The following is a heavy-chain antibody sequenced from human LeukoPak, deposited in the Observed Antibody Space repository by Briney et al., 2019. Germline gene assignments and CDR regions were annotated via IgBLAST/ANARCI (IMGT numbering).Heavy chain of an antibody. CDR2: ISGSGGST. V-gene: IGHV3-23*01. J-gene: IGHJ4*02. D-gene: IGHD2-21*02. CDR3: AKDFSSLVLLTFDY. CDR1: RFTFSSYA. Sequence: GGSLRLSCAASRFTFSSYAMSWVRQAPGKGLEWVSAISGSGGSTYYADSVKGRFTISRDNSKNTLYLQMNSLRAEDTAVYYCAKDFSSLVLLTFDYWGQGTLVTVSS.